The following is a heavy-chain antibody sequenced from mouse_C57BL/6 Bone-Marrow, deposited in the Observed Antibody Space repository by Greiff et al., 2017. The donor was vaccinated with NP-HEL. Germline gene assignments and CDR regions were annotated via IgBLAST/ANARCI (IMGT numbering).Heavy chain of an antibody. CDR1: GFTFSSYA. CDR3: ARSYYGSG. CDR2: ISDGGSYT. J-gene: IGHJ2*01. D-gene: IGHD1-1*01. V-gene: IGHV5-4*01. Sequence: EVQGVESGGGLVKPGGSLKLSCAASGFTFSSYAMSWVRQTPEKRLEWVATISDGGSYTYYPDNVKGRFTISRDNAKNNLYLQMSHLKSEDTAMYYCARSYYGSGWGQGTTLTVSS.